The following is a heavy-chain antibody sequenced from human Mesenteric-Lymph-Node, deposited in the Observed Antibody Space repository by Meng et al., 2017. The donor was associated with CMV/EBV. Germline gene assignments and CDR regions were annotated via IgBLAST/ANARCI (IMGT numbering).Heavy chain of an antibody. J-gene: IGHJ4*02. D-gene: IGHD3-10*01. V-gene: IGHV1-46*01. Sequence: ASVKVSCKASGYTVSTFYIHWVRQAPGQGLEWVGIINPNGFGATYAQRFQGRIIMTTDTSTSTVYMELNSLRSDDTAVYYCARAQIGSRAYFDYWGQGTLVTAPQ. CDR1: GYTVSTFY. CDR3: ARAQIGSRAYFDY. CDR2: INPNGFGA.